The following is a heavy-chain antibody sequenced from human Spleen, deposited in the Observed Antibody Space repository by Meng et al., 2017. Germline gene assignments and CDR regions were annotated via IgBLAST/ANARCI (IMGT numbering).Heavy chain of an antibody. CDR2: IVPIFGTT. J-gene: IGHJ6*02. D-gene: IGHD4-17*01. CDR3: ARVMTTVTTLYYYGIDV. Sequence: SVKVSCKASGGTFSSYAISWVRQAPGQGLQWVGGIVPIFGTTNYAQKFQDRVTITADKSRSTAYMELSSLRSEDTAVYYCARVMTTVTTLYYYGIDVWGQGTTVTVS. CDR1: GGTFSSYA. V-gene: IGHV1-69*06.